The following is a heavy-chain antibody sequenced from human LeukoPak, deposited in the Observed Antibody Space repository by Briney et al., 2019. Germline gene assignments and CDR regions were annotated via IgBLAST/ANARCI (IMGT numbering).Heavy chain of an antibody. CDR1: GYTFTGYY. V-gene: IGHV1-2*02. Sequence: ASVKVSCKASGYTFTGYYMHWVRQAPGQGLEWMGWINPNSGGTNYAQKFQGRVTMTRDTSISTAYMELSRLRSDDTAVYYCARGGGGITIFGVVTDNWFDPWGQGTLVTVSS. D-gene: IGHD3-3*01. CDR3: ARGGGGITIFGVVTDNWFDP. CDR2: INPNSGGT. J-gene: IGHJ5*02.